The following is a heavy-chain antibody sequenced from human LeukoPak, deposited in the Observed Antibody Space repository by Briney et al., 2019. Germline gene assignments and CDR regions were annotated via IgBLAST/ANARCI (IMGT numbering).Heavy chain of an antibody. J-gene: IGHJ4*02. V-gene: IGHV3-11*05. CDR2: ISSSSSYT. CDR1: GGSFSGYY. CDR3: ARVKGGSYYFDY. Sequence: LSLTCAAYGGSFSGYYWSWIRQAPGKGLEWVSYISSSSSYTNYADSVKGRFTISRDNAKNSLYLQMNSLRAEDTAVYYCARVKGGSYYFDYWGQGTLVTVSS. D-gene: IGHD1-26*01.